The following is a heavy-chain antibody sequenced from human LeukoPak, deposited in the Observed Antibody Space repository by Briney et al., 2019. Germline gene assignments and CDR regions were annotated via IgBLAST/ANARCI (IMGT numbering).Heavy chain of an antibody. J-gene: IGHJ4*02. V-gene: IGHV1-8*01. CDR1: GYTFTNYD. CDR3: ARGRYESSGYYCDY. CDR2: MNPNSGNT. Sequence: ASVKVSCKASGYTFTNYDINWVRQATGQGLEWMGWMNPNSGNTGYTQKFQGRVTMTRNTSISTAYMELSSLRSEDTAVYYCARGRYESSGYYCDYWGQGTQVTVSP. D-gene: IGHD3-22*01.